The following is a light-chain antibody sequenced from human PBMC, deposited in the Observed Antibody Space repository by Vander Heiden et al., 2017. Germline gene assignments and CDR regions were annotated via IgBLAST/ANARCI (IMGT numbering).Light chain of an antibody. CDR2: SND. CDR3: AAWDDSLNGFWV. Sequence: QSVLTQSPSASGTPGQRVTISCSGSSSNIGSNTVNWYQQLPGTAPKLLIYSNDQRPSGVPDRFSGSKSGTSASLAISGLQSEDEADYYCAAWDDSLNGFWVFGGGTKLTV. J-gene: IGLJ3*02. V-gene: IGLV1-44*01. CDR1: SSNIGSNT.